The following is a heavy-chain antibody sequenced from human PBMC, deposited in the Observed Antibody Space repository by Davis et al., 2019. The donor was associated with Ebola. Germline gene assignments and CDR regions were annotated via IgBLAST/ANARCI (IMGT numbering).Heavy chain of an antibody. CDR1: GFTFGDYA. CDR3: TRSLADWKLLP. Sequence: PGGSLRLSCTASGFTFGDYAMSWVRQAPGKGLEWVGFIRSKAYGGTTEYAASVKGRFTISRDDSRSIAYLQMNSLKTEDTAVYYCTRSLADWKLLPWGQGTLVTVSS. J-gene: IGHJ5*02. D-gene: IGHD1-1*01. V-gene: IGHV3-49*04. CDR2: IRSKAYGGTT.